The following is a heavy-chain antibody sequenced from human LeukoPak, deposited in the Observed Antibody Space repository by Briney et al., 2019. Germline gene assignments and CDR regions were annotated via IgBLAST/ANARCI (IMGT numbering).Heavy chain of an antibody. CDR3: ARDLKNYHIDV. CDR2: IYYSGSI. J-gene: IGHJ6*03. Sequence: SSETLSLTCTVSGGSIYTYYWSWIRQAPGKGQEWIGYIYYSGSINYNPSLKSRVTISLDPSNNQFSMKLRSMTAADTAVYYCARDLKNYHIDVWGQGTTVTVSS. V-gene: IGHV4-59*01. CDR1: GGSIYTYY.